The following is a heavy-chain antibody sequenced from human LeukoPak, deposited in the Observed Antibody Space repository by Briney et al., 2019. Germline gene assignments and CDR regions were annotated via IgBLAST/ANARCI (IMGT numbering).Heavy chain of an antibody. D-gene: IGHD6-13*01. CDR3: ARDLRTAAVNWYSDL. CDR1: GYTFTSYG. CDR2: ISAYNGNT. Sequence: ASVKVSCKASGYTFTSYGISWVRQAPGQGLEWMGWISAYNGNTNYAQKLQGRVTMTTDTSTSTAYMELRSLRSDDTAVYYCARDLRTAAVNWYSDLWGRGTLVTVSS. V-gene: IGHV1-18*01. J-gene: IGHJ2*01.